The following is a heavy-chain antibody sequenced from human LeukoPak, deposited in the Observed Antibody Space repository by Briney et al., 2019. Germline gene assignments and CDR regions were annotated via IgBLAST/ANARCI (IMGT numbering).Heavy chain of an antibody. D-gene: IGHD4-23*01. Sequence: ASVKVSCKASVYTFTANYFHWVRQAPGQGLEWMGWINPDSGGTNYAQKFQGRVTITRDTSISTAYMEITRLTSDDTAVYYCASQRVLDGNLYIDVWGKGTTVTVSS. CDR2: INPDSGGT. J-gene: IGHJ6*03. CDR3: ASQRVLDGNLYIDV. V-gene: IGHV1-2*02. CDR1: VYTFTANY.